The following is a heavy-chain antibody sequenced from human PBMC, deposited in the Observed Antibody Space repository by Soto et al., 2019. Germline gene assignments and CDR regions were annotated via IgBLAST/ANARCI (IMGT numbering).Heavy chain of an antibody. CDR2: INPNSGGT. D-gene: IGHD6-13*01. J-gene: IGHJ5*02. Sequence: ASVKVSCKASGYTFTGYYMHWVRQAPGQGLEWMGWINPNSGGTNYAQKFQGRVTMTRDTSISTAYMELSRLRSDDTAVYYCARDSLAAAKNNWLDPWGQGTLVTVSS. CDR1: GYTFTGYY. V-gene: IGHV1-2*02. CDR3: ARDSLAAAKNNWLDP.